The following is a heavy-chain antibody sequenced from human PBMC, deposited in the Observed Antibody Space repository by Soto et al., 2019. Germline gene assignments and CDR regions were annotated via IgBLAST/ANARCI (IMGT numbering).Heavy chain of an antibody. CDR2: ISWNSGSI. CDR3: AKGAAAGTNLDYYYGMDV. Sequence: EVQLVESGGGLVQPGRSLRLSCAASGFTFDDYAMHWVRQAPGKGLEWVSGISWNSGSIGYADSVKGRFTISRDNAKNSLYLQMTSLRAEDTALYYCAKGAAAGTNLDYYYGMDVWGQGTTVTVSS. V-gene: IGHV3-9*01. CDR1: GFTFDDYA. J-gene: IGHJ6*02. D-gene: IGHD6-13*01.